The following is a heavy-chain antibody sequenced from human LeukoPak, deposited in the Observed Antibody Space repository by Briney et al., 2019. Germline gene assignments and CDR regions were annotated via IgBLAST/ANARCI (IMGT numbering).Heavy chain of an antibody. D-gene: IGHD2-2*01. CDR1: GGSISSGGYY. Sequence: SETLSLTCTVSGGSISSGGYYWSWIRQHPGKGLEWIGYTYYSGSTYYNPSLKSRVTISVDTSKNQFSLKLSSVTAADTAVYYCARRDHCSSTSCRDPHNNWFDPWGQGTLVTVSS. J-gene: IGHJ5*02. CDR3: ARRDHCSSTSCRDPHNNWFDP. CDR2: TYYSGST. V-gene: IGHV4-31*03.